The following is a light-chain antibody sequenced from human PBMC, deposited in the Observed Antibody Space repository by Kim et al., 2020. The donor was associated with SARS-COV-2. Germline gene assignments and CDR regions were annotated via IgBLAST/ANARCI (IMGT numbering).Light chain of an antibody. CDR1: RLRERY. CDR2: QDS. J-gene: IGLJ2*01. CDR3: QAWDSRTTLV. V-gene: IGLV3-1*01. Sequence: SYELTQPPSVSVSPGETVSMTCTGDRLRERYTCWYQQTSGRSPVLVVYQDSKRPSGLPERFSGTKSGNIATLTITGTQAVDEADYSCQAWDSRTTLVFGG.